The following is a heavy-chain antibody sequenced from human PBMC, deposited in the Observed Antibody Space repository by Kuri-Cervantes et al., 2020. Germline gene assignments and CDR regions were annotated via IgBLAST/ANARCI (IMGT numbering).Heavy chain of an antibody. V-gene: IGHV4-39*01. J-gene: IGHJ6*02. D-gene: IGHD2-15*01. CDR1: GGSISSSSYY. CDR3: ARGDNYYYYGMDV. CDR2: IYYSGST. Sequence: SETLSLTCTVSGGSISSSSYYWGWIRQPPGKGLEWIGSIYYSGSTYYNPSLKSRVTTSVDTSKNQFSLKLSSVTAADTAVYYCARGDNYYYYGMDVWGQGTTVTVSS.